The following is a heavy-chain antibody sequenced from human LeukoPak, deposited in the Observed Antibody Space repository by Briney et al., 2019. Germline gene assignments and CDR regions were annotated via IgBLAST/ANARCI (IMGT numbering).Heavy chain of an antibody. CDR3: ARGGPVVRGSGWYIKRVFDY. D-gene: IGHD6-19*01. CDR2: IIPIFGTA. J-gene: IGHJ4*02. Sequence: ASVKVSCKASGGTFSSYAISWVRQAPGQGLEWMGGIIPIFGTANYAQKFQGRVTITTDESTSTAYMELSSLRSEDTAVYYCARGGPVVRGSGWYIKRVFDYWGQGTLVTVSS. CDR1: GGTFSSYA. V-gene: IGHV1-69*05.